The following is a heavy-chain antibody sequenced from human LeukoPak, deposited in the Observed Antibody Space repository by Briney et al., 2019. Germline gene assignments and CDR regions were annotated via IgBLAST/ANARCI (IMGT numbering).Heavy chain of an antibody. V-gene: IGHV5-51*01. CDR1: GYNFTNYW. D-gene: IGHD3-3*01. CDR2: VYPGDSDS. CDR3: GRRTYYDFWYFDV. Sequence: GESLKISCKGSGYNFTNYWIGWVRQMPGKGLEWMGIVYPGDSDSRHSPSFQGQVTISADKSISTAYLQWNSLKASDTAMYYCGRRTYYDFWYFDVWGRGTLVTVSS. J-gene: IGHJ2*01.